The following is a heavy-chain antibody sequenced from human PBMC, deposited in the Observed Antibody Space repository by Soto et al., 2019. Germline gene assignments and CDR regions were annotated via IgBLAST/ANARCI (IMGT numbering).Heavy chain of an antibody. CDR2: IYYSGST. V-gene: IGHV4-59*01. Sequence: PSETLSLTCTGSGGSISSYYWSWIRQPPGKGLEWIGYIYYSGSTNYNPSLKSRVTISVDTSKNQFSLKLSSVTAADTAVYYCARANGGYDSSGYYYRCAFDIWGQGTMVTVSS. D-gene: IGHD3-22*01. J-gene: IGHJ3*02. CDR3: ARANGGYDSSGYYYRCAFDI. CDR1: GGSISSYY.